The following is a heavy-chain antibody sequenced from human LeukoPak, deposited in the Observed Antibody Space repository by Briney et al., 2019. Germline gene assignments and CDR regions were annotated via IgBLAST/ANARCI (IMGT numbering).Heavy chain of an antibody. CDR2: IYYSGST. D-gene: IGHD3-22*01. CDR1: GDSISSSSYY. V-gene: IGHV4-39*01. Sequence: ASETLSLTCTVSGDSISSSSYYWGWIRQPPGKGLEWIGSIYYSGSTYYNPSLKSRVTISVDTSKNQFSLKLSSVTAADTAVYYCARRARDSSGHFDYWGQGTLVTVSS. CDR3: ARRARDSSGHFDY. J-gene: IGHJ4*02.